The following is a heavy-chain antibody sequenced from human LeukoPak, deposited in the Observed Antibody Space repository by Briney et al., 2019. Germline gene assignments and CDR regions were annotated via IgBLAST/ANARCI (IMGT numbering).Heavy chain of an antibody. D-gene: IGHD3-22*01. V-gene: IGHV5-51*01. CDR3: ARLADYDSSGSQPFHFDY. J-gene: IGHJ4*02. CDR1: GYSFTSYW. CDR2: IYPGDSDT. Sequence: GESLKISCKGSGYSFTSYWIGWVRQMPGKGLEWMGIIYPGDSDTRYSPSFQGQVTISADKSISTAYLQWSSLKASDTAMYYCARLADYDSSGSQPFHFDYWGQRTLVTVSS.